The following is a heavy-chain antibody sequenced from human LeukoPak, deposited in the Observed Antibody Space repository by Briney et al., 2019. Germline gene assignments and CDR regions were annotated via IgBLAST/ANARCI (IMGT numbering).Heavy chain of an antibody. Sequence: SETLSLTCTVSGGSIRSYNWHWIRQPAGKGLEWIGRIYSSGTTNYNASLMSRVTMSLDTSKSQFFLNLTSVTAADTAVYYCARERVDIAMGFDYWGQGSLVIVSS. V-gene: IGHV4-4*07. J-gene: IGHJ4*02. CDR1: GGSIRSYN. CDR3: ARERVDIAMGFDY. D-gene: IGHD5-18*01. CDR2: IYSSGTT.